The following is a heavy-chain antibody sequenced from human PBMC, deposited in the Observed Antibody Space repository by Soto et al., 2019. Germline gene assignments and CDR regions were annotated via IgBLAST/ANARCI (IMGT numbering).Heavy chain of an antibody. J-gene: IGHJ4*02. CDR2: IYYSGST. V-gene: IGHV4-39*01. CDR3: ARHVEAPYYDILTGYPFGALDY. Sequence: SETLSLTCTVSGGSISSSSYYWGWIRQPPGKGLEWIGSIYYSGSTYYNPSLKSRVTISVDTSKNQFSLKLSSVTAADAAVYYCARHVEAPYYDILTGYPFGALDYWGQGTLVTVSS. CDR1: GGSISSSSYY. D-gene: IGHD3-9*01.